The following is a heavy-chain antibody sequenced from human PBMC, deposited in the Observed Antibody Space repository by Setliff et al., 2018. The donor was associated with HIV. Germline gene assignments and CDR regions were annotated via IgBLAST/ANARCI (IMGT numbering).Heavy chain of an antibody. CDR3: ARGIQWSSAWYSY. CDR1: GYSFTDYP. V-gene: IGHV1-2*02. CDR2: INPNSGGT. J-gene: IGHJ4*02. D-gene: IGHD6-19*01. Sequence: ASVKVSCKASGYSFTDYPLHWVRQVPGHGLEWMGWINPNSGGTNYAQRFQGRVTMTRDTSISTAYMELSRLRSDDTAVYFCARGIQWSSAWYSYWGQGTLVTVSS.